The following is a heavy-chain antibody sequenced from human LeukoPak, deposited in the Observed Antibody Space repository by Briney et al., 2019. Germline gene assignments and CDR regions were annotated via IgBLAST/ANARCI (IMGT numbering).Heavy chain of an antibody. CDR1: GFTFSDHY. Sequence: GGSLRLSCAASGFTFSDHYMSWIRQAPGKGLEWVSYISSSGSTIYYADSVKGRFTISRDNAKNSLYLQMNSLRAEDTAVYYCASVDTAMVGDYWGQGTLVTVSS. CDR2: ISSSGSTI. CDR3: ASVDTAMVGDY. V-gene: IGHV3-11*01. D-gene: IGHD5-18*01. J-gene: IGHJ4*02.